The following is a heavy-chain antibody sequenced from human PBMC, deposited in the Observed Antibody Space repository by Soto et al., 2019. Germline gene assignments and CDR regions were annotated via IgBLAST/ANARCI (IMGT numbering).Heavy chain of an antibody. CDR1: GYSISRGFY. D-gene: IGHD3-10*02. CDR3: ARGALGCSAYFDY. CDR2: IYHSGST. V-gene: IGHV4-38-2*01. J-gene: IGHJ4*02. Sequence: NPSETLSLTCAVSGYSISRGFYWGWIRQPPGKRLEWIGNIYHSGSTYFNPSLKSRVNMSVDTSENQFSLKLSSVTATDTALYYCARGALGCSAYFDYWGPGILVTVS.